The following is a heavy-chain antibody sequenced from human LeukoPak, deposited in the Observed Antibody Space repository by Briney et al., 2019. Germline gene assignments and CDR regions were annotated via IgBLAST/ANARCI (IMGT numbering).Heavy chain of an antibody. J-gene: IGHJ4*02. CDR2: ISGSGDST. CDR3: AKDLWGWDADYYDSSGYYPDY. CDR1: GFTFRSYA. Sequence: GGSLRLSCAASGFTFRSYAMHWVRQARGKGLEWVSAISGSGDSTYYAGSVKGRFTISRDNSQNTLYLQMNSLRAEDTAVYYCAKDLWGWDADYYDSSGYYPDYWGQGTLVTVSS. D-gene: IGHD3-22*01. V-gene: IGHV3-23*01.